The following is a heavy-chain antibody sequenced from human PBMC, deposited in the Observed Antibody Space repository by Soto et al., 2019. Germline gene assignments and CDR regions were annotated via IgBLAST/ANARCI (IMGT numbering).Heavy chain of an antibody. Sequence: QVQLVESGGGVVQPGRSLRLSCAASGFTFSSYAMHWVRQAPGKGLEWVAVISYDGSNKYYADSVKGRFTISRDNSKNTLYLQMNSLRAEDTAVYYCARDPVGITIFGVVPYYFDYWGQGNLVTVSS. CDR3: ARDPVGITIFGVVPYYFDY. J-gene: IGHJ4*02. CDR2: ISYDGSNK. D-gene: IGHD3-3*01. V-gene: IGHV3-30-3*01. CDR1: GFTFSSYA.